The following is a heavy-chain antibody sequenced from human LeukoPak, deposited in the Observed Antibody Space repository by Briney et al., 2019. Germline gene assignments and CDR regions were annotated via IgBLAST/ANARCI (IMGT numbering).Heavy chain of an antibody. V-gene: IGHV4-59*01. Sequence: SETLSLTCTVSGGSISSYYWSWIRQPPGKGLEWIRYIYYSGSTNYNPSLKSRVTISVDTSKNQFSLKLSSVTAADTAVYYCARVSLYYDILTGYHNWFDPWGQGTLVTVSS. CDR2: IYYSGST. D-gene: IGHD3-9*01. CDR3: ARVSLYYDILTGYHNWFDP. J-gene: IGHJ5*02. CDR1: GGSISSYY.